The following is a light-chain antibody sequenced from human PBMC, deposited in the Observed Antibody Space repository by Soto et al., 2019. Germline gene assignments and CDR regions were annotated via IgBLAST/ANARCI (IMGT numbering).Light chain of an antibody. Sequence: DIQMTQSPSTLSASVGDRVTITCRASPSISSWLAWYQQKPGKAPKSLIYKASSLESGVPSRFSGSGSGTEFTLTISSLQSDDFATYYCQQYLSYPITFGQGTRLEIK. CDR2: KAS. CDR3: QQYLSYPIT. J-gene: IGKJ5*01. CDR1: PSISSW. V-gene: IGKV1-5*03.